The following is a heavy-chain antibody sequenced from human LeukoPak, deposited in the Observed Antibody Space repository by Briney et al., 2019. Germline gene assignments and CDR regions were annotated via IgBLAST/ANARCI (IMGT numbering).Heavy chain of an antibody. D-gene: IGHD3-3*01. CDR1: GDSISNAAYY. V-gene: IGHV4-61*02. Sequence: SQTPSLTCSVSGDSISNAAYYWSWIRQPAGKGLEWIGRIYPSGSTNYNPSLKSRVSMSIDTSKNHFSLNLTSVTAADTAIYYCARDVRVAGFDIWGQGTMVTVSS. J-gene: IGHJ3*02. CDR3: ARDVRVAGFDI. CDR2: IYPSGST.